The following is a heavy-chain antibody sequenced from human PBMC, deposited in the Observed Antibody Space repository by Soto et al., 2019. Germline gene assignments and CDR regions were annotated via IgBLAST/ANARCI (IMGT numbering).Heavy chain of an antibody. CDR2: MNPSTGST. Sequence: QVQLVQSGAEVKKPGASVKVSCKASGYTFTSYDIKWVRQATGQGLEWMGWMNPSTGSTGFAQKFQGRVTMISNTSISTAYLELSSLTSADPAVYYCARGRLVAGTVDYWGQGTLVTVSS. CDR1: GYTFTSYD. CDR3: ARGRLVAGTVDY. D-gene: IGHD6-19*01. V-gene: IGHV1-8*01. J-gene: IGHJ4*02.